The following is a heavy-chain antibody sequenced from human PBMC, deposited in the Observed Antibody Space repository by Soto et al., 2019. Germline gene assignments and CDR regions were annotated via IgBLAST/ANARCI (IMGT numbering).Heavy chain of an antibody. CDR3: ARPRGPSITGTTPHAFDI. CDR2: IIPIFGTV. D-gene: IGHD1-20*01. CDR1: GGTYRSYA. Sequence: QVQLVQSGPEVKEPGSSVKVSCKASGGTYRSYAITWVRQAPGHGLASMGGIIPIFGTVNYAKKFQGRVTITPDESTSTAYMELSSMRSDDTAVYYCARPRGPSITGTTPHAFDIWCQGTKVTVSS. J-gene: IGHJ3*02. V-gene: IGHV1-69*01.